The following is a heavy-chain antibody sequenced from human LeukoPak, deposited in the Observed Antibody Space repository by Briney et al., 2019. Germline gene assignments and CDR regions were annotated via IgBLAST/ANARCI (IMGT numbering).Heavy chain of an antibody. CDR3: ARGPPRGKYYYMDV. CDR1: GFTFSSFD. Sequence: PGGSVRLSCAASGFTFSSFDMHWVRQPTGQGLEWVSTIGTASETYYPGSVEGRFTLSRDNAKNSLYLQMNSLTAGDTAVYYCARGPPRGKYYYMDVWGKGTTVTVSS. D-gene: IGHD1-1*01. CDR2: IGTASET. V-gene: IGHV3-13*01. J-gene: IGHJ6*03.